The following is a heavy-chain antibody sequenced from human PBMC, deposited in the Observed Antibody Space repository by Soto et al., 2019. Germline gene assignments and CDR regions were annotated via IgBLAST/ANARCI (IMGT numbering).Heavy chain of an antibody. CDR3: ARSPFAGSDAFDI. CDR2: ITPFKSDT. J-gene: IGHJ3*02. Sequence: SVKVSCKASGYTFTFRYLHWVRQAPGQAPEWMGWITPFKSDTNYAQKFQDRVTITRDRSVSTAYMELSNLRSDDTAMYYCARSPFAGSDAFDIWGQGTMVTVSS. CDR1: GYTFTFRY. D-gene: IGHD1-1*01. V-gene: IGHV1-45*02.